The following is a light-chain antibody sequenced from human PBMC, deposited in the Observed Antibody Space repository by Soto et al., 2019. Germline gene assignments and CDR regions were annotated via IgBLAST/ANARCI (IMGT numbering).Light chain of an antibody. CDR3: CAYAGINTVI. V-gene: IGLV2-8*01. CDR2: RVT. Sequence: QSALTQPPSASGSPGQSVTISCTGTSSDVGGYNYVSWYQQHPGKAPKLLIFRVTERPSGVPDRFSGSKSGNTASLTVSGLQAEDEADYYCCAYAGINTVIFGGGTKVTVL. J-gene: IGLJ2*01. CDR1: SSDVGGYNY.